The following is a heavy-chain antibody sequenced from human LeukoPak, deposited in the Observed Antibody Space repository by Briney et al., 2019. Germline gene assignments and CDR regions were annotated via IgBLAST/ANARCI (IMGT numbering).Heavy chain of an antibody. D-gene: IGHD3-10*01. CDR2: IWYDGSNK. Sequence: GGSLRLSCAASGFTFSSYGMHWVRQAPGKGLEWVAVIWYDGSNKYYADSVKGRFTISRDNSKNTLYLQMNSLRAEDTAVYYCARDWGSGSSYYFDYWGQGTLVTVSS. V-gene: IGHV3-33*01. CDR1: GFTFSSYG. J-gene: IGHJ4*02. CDR3: ARDWGSGSSYYFDY.